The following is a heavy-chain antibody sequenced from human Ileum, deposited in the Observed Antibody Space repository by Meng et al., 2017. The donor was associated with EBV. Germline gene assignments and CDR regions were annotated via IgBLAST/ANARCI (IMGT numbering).Heavy chain of an antibody. CDR3: AGDPHSGGPH. J-gene: IGHJ4*02. D-gene: IGHD1-26*01. Sequence: GPREAVGPGLGKPLGTPVLTCPVVGGSVSRAYSFWAWIRQPPGKGLEWIGYMFYSGSTNYRPPLESRVTISVDTSKNQFSLKLSSVTAADTAVYYCAGDPHSGGPHWGQGTLVTVSS. CDR2: MFYSGST. CDR1: GGSVSRAYSF. V-gene: IGHV4-61*01.